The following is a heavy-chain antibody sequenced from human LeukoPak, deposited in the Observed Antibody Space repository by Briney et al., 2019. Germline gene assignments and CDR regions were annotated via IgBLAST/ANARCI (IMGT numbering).Heavy chain of an antibody. Sequence: GASVKVSCKASGYTFTGYYMHWVRQAPGQGLEWMGWINPNSGDTKYAQKFQGRVTMTRDTSISTAYMELTRLRSDDTAVYYCARGGLRVMVYRLYYMEVWGKGTTVTVSS. V-gene: IGHV1-2*02. CDR2: INPNSGDT. D-gene: IGHD2-8*01. J-gene: IGHJ6*03. CDR1: GYTFTGYY. CDR3: ARGGLRVMVYRLYYMEV.